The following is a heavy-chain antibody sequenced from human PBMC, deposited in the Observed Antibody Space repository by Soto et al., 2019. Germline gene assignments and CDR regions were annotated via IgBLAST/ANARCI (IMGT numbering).Heavy chain of an antibody. CDR3: AKGRGGSGSLTPRVDF. D-gene: IGHD3-10*01. CDR2: ISGGGDTT. CDR1: GFTFNNYA. J-gene: IGHJ4*02. Sequence: EVQLLDSGGGLVQPGGSLRLSCAASGFTFNNYAMTWVRQAPGKGLEWVSAISGGGDTTSYADSVKGRFTVSRVGSKNTLYLQVSSLRAEDTALYYCAKGRGGSGSLTPRVDFWGQGTLVTVSS. V-gene: IGHV3-23*01.